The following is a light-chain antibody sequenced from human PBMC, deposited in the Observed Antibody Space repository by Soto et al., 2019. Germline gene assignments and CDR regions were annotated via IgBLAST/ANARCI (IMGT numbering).Light chain of an antibody. Sequence: DIQMTQSPSSVSASVGDRVTITCRASQDISSWLAWYQQKPGKAPKLLIYAVSNLQSGVPSRFSGSGSGTDFTLTIYSLQPEDFATYYCLQANSFPFTFGPGTKVDIK. CDR3: LQANSFPFT. J-gene: IGKJ3*01. V-gene: IGKV1-12*01. CDR2: AVS. CDR1: QDISSW.